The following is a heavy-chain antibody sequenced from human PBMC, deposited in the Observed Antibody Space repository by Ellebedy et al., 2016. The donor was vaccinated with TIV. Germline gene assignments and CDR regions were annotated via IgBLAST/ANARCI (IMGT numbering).Heavy chain of an antibody. CDR3: AKDSGWEHEY. D-gene: IGHD3-10*01. CDR2: INGDGSTT. J-gene: IGHJ4*02. Sequence: GESLKISCVASGFDFSNYHMHWFRQDPVRGLLWVARINGDGSTTDYADSVKGRFTISRDNAKNTLYLQMNSLRAEDTAQYYCAKDSGWEHEYWGQGTLVTISS. CDR1: GFDFSNYH. V-gene: IGHV3-74*01.